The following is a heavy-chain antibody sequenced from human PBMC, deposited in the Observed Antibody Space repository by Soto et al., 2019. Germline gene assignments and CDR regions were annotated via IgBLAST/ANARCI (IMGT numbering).Heavy chain of an antibody. V-gene: IGHV1-8*01. CDR1: GYTFTSYD. Sequence: QVQLVQSGAEVKKPGASVKVSCKASGYTFTSYDINWVRQATGQGLEWMGWMNPNSGNTGYAQKFQGRFTMTRNTSMSTAYMELSSLRSEAPAVYDCARSTNDYGDRHGGQGALVTVSS. D-gene: IGHD4-17*01. CDR2: MNPNSGNT. CDR3: ARSTNDYGDRH. J-gene: IGHJ4*02.